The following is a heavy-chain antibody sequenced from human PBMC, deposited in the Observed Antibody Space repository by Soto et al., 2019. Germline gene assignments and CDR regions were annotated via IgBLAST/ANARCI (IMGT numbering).Heavy chain of an antibody. CDR3: ARGWVSHYYDSSGFDY. CDR2: INYSGST. CDR1: GGSFSGYY. D-gene: IGHD3-22*01. V-gene: IGHV4-34*01. J-gene: IGHJ4*02. Sequence: SETLSLTCAVYGGSFSGYYWSWIRQPPGKGLEWIGEINYSGSTNYNPSLKSRVTISVDTSKNQFSLKLSSVTAADTAVYYCARGWVSHYYDSSGFDYWGQGTLVTVSS.